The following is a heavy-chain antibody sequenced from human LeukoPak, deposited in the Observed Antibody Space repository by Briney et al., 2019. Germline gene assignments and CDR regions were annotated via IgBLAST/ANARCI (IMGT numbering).Heavy chain of an antibody. V-gene: IGHV3-30*04. D-gene: IGHD3-10*01. CDR3: ARGSEWFGSSMDV. CDR1: GFTFSSYV. Sequence: PGGSLRLSCAASGFTFSSYVMHWVRQAPGKGLEWVAVISYDGSNKYYADSVKGRFTISRDNSKNTLYLQMNSLRAEDTAVYYCARGSEWFGSSMDVWGKGTTVTVSS. J-gene: IGHJ6*04. CDR2: ISYDGSNK.